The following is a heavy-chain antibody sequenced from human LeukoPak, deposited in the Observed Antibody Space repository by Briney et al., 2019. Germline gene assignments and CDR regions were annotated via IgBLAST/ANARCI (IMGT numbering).Heavy chain of an antibody. CDR1: GFTFSNYN. CDR3: ARMITFGLDI. Sequence: GGSLRLSCATSGFTFSNYNMNWVRQAPGKGLEWVSDISGLGLTTHYADAVRGRFTISRDNSKNTLYLQMNSLRAEDTAVYYCARMITFGLDIWGQGTMVTVSS. CDR2: ISGLGLTT. D-gene: IGHD3-16*01. V-gene: IGHV3-23*01. J-gene: IGHJ3*02.